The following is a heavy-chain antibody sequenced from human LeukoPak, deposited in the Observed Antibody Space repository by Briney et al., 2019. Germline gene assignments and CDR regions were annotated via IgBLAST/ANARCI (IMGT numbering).Heavy chain of an antibody. CDR1: GFTFSNYW. Sequence: GGSLRLSWAASGFTFSNYWMSWVRQAPGKGLEWVANIKYYGSEKYYADSMRGRFTISRDNAKSSLYLQMNSLRAEDTAVYFCASALPADHFDFWGQGTLVTVSS. J-gene: IGHJ4*02. V-gene: IGHV3-7*01. CDR2: IKYYGSEK. CDR3: ASALPADHFDF.